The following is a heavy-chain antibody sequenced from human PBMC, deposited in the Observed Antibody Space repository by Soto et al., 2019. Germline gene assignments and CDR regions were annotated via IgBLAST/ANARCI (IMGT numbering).Heavy chain of an antibody. CDR1: GVSISNYY. CDR2: IYYSGNT. CDR3: ARGAVAGTGLNWFAP. Sequence: SETLSLTCTVSGVSISNYYWTWIRQPPGKGLEWIGYIYYSGNTNYNPSLKSRVTISLDTSKNQLSLKVSSVTAADTAVYYCARGAVAGTGLNWFAPWGQGTLVTVSS. D-gene: IGHD6-19*01. J-gene: IGHJ5*02. V-gene: IGHV4-59*01.